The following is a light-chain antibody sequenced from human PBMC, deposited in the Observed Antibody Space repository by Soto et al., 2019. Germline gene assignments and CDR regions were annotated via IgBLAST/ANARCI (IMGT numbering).Light chain of an antibody. Sequence: AIQMTQSPSSLSASVGDRVTITCRASQGIKNDLGWYQQRPGKGPKLLIYAASSLLSGVPSMFSGSGSGTDFTLTISSLQPDDFATYYCLRDYNFPYTFGQGTKLEIK. CDR1: QGIKND. V-gene: IGKV1-6*01. CDR3: LRDYNFPYT. CDR2: AAS. J-gene: IGKJ2*01.